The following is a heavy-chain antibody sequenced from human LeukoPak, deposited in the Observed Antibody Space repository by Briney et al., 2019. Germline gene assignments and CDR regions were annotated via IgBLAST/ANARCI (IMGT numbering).Heavy chain of an antibody. V-gene: IGHV1-18*01. CDR3: SREVAATGTWLFDP. J-gene: IGHJ5*02. D-gene: IGHD6-13*01. CDR1: GYSFTSFA. CDR2: INPYNGET. Sequence: GASVKVSCKASGYSFTSFAISWVRQAPGQGLEWMGWINPYNGETNYAQKLQGRVTMTTDTSTSTAYMELRSLRSKDTAVYYCSREVAATGTWLFDPWGQGTLVTVSS.